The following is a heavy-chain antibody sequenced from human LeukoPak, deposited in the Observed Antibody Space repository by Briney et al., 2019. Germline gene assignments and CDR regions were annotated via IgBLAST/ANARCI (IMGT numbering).Heavy chain of an antibody. CDR1: GFTFSSYA. J-gene: IGHJ4*02. CDR2: ISWGTAAL. Sequence: GGSLRLSCAASGFTFSSYAMSWVRQAPGKGLEWVSGISWGTAALDYADSVKGRFTLSRDNAKNSLYLQMNSLRAEDTALYYCVAGYCTSNNCYDFDYWGQGTPVTVSS. V-gene: IGHV3-9*01. CDR3: VAGYCTSNNCYDFDY. D-gene: IGHD2-2*01.